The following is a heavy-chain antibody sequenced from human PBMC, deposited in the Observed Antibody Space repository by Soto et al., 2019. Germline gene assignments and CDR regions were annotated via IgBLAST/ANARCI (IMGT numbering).Heavy chain of an antibody. J-gene: IGHJ6*02. CDR1: GYTFTSYY. CDR2: INPSGGST. V-gene: IGHV1-46*01. CDR3: ARDSYSSGWYGGRYYYYGMDV. Sequence: ASVKVSGKASGYTFTSYYMHWVRQAPGQGLEWMGIINPSGGSTSYAQKFQGRVTMTRDTSTSTVYMELSSLRSEDTAVYYCARDSYSSGWYGGRYYYYGMDVWGQGTTVTVSS. D-gene: IGHD6-19*01.